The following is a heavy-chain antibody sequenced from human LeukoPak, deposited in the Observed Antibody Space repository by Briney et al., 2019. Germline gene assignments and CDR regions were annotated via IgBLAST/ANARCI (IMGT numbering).Heavy chain of an antibody. CDR1: GGSISGYY. J-gene: IGHJ6*03. CDR2: IYYTGSA. D-gene: IGHD3-3*01. CDR3: ARHPGAITIFGVVSPKGYYYMDV. Sequence: PSETLSLTCTVSGGSISGYYWTWIRQPPEKGLEWIGYIYYTGSANYNPSLKSRVSISVDTSKNQFSLKLSSVTAADTAVYYCARHPGAITIFGVVSPKGYYYMDVWGKGTTVTVSS. V-gene: IGHV4-59*08.